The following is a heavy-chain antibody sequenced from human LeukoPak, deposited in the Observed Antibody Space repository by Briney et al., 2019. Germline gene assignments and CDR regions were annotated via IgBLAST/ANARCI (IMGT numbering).Heavy chain of an antibody. CDR3: ARDSRQDYYDSSGYLWFAFDI. Sequence: PGGSRRLSCAASGFTVSNNYMSWVRQAPGRGLEWVSVIYIGGSTYYGASVKGRFTISRDNSKNTLYLQMNSLRAEDTAVCYCARDSRQDYYDSSGYLWFAFDIGGQGTMVTVSS. D-gene: IGHD3-22*01. CDR1: GFTVSNNY. CDR2: IYIGGST. J-gene: IGHJ3*02. V-gene: IGHV3-53*01.